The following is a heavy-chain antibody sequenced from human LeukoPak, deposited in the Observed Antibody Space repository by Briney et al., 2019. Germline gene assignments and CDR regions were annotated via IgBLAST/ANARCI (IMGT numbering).Heavy chain of an antibody. D-gene: IGHD3-3*02. V-gene: IGHV3-7*01. Sequence: GGSLRLSCAASGFTFSSYAMSWVRQAPGKGLGRVANIKQDGREKYYVDSVMGRFTISRDNAKNSLYLQMNSLRAEDTAVYYCARDPTRIRHFDYWGQGTLVTVSS. CDR3: ARDPTRIRHFDY. J-gene: IGHJ4*02. CDR1: GFTFSSYA. CDR2: IKQDGREK.